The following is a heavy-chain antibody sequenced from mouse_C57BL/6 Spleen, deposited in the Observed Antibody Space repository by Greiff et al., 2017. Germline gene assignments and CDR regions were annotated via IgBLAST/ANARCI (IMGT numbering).Heavy chain of an antibody. CDR2: IDPENGDT. V-gene: IGHV14-4*01. J-gene: IGHJ4*01. CDR1: GFNIKDDY. D-gene: IGHD2-1*01. CDR3: TRHGNYGGYYAMEY. Sequence: VQLQQSGAELVRPGASVKLSCTASGFNIKDDYMHWVKQRPEQGLEWIGWIDPENGDTEYASKFQGKATITADTSSNTAYLQRSSLTSEDTAVYYCTRHGNYGGYYAMEYWGQGTSVTVST.